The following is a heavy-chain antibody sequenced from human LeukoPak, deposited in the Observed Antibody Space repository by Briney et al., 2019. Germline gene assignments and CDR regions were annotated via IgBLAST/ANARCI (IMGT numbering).Heavy chain of an antibody. Sequence: SETLSLTCAVYGGSFSGYYWAWIRQTPQKGLEWIGEINHSGSTNYNPSLKNRFIISVDTSKNQFSLRMTSVTAADTAVYYCARDGGYCSSTSCYNWFDPWGQGTLVTVSS. D-gene: IGHD2-2*01. V-gene: IGHV4-34*01. CDR2: INHSGST. CDR1: GGSFSGYY. CDR3: ARDGGYCSSTSCYNWFDP. J-gene: IGHJ5*02.